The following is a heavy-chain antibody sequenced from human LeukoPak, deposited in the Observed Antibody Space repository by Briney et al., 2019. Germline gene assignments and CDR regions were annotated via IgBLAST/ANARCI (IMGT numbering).Heavy chain of an antibody. D-gene: IGHD3-3*01. J-gene: IGHJ3*02. V-gene: IGHV3-64*02. CDR3: AKASYPLRFLEWTRGAFDI. Sequence: GGSLRLSCAASGFTFSTYAMHWVRQAPGKGLEYVSAISTNGDSTYYADSVKGRFTISRDNSKNTLYLQMNSLRAEDTAVYYCAKASYPLRFLEWTRGAFDIWGQGTMVTVSS. CDR2: ISTNGDST. CDR1: GFTFSTYA.